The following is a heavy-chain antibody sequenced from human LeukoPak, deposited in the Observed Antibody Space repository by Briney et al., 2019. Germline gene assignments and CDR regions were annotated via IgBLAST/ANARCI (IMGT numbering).Heavy chain of an antibody. CDR1: GFSFSNHW. CDR3: VRDDRGIAVGSRDH. J-gene: IGHJ4*02. Sequence: PGGSLRLSCAASGFSFSNHWMIWVRQAPGKGLEWVATINPDGTEKRYVDSVKGRFTISRDNGKNSLYLQMSSLGAEDTAVYYCVRDDRGIAVGSRDHGAQGTLVTVSS. D-gene: IGHD6-19*01. V-gene: IGHV3-7*03. CDR2: INPDGTEK.